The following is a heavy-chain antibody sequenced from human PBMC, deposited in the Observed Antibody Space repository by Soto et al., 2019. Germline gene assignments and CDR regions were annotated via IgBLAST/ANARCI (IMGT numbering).Heavy chain of an antibody. CDR2: ISYDGSNK. J-gene: IGHJ3*02. D-gene: IGHD2-21*02. Sequence: GGSLRLSCAASGFTFSSYAMHWVRQAPGKGLEWVAVISYDGSNKYYADSVKGRFTISRDNSKNTLYLQMNSLRAEDTAVYYCARYIVVVTATYAFDIWGQGTMVTVSS. CDR1: GFTFSSYA. CDR3: ARYIVVVTATYAFDI. V-gene: IGHV3-30-3*01.